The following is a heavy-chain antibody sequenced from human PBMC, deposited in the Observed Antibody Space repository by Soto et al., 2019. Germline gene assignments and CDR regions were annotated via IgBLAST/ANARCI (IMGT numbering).Heavy chain of an antibody. V-gene: IGHV1-69*01. CDR2: SIPIFGTE. CDR3: ARDRIAGSKYYYGMDV. CDR1: GGTFSSYA. J-gene: IGHJ6*02. D-gene: IGHD6-13*01. Sequence: QVQLVQSGAEVKKPGSSVRVSCKASGGTFSSYAISWVRHAPGQGLEWMGGSIPIFGTENYAQKFQVRVTITADESTSTAYMELSSLRSEDTAVYYCARDRIAGSKYYYGMDVWGQGTTVTVSS.